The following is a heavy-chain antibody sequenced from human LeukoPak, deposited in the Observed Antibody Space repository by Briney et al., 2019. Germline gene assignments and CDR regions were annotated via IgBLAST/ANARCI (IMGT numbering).Heavy chain of an antibody. J-gene: IGHJ4*02. V-gene: IGHV4-59*01. Sequence: SETLSLTCTASGGSISSYYWSWIRQPPGKGLEWIGYIYYSGSTNYNPSLKSRVTISVDTSKNQFSLKLSSVTAADTAVYYCARDGGGSYHFDYWGQGTLATVSS. CDR1: GGSISSYY. CDR3: ARDGGGSYHFDY. D-gene: IGHD1-26*01. CDR2: IYYSGST.